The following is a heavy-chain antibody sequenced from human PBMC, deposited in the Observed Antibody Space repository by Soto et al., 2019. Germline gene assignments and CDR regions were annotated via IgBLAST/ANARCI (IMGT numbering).Heavy chain of an antibody. D-gene: IGHD3-3*02. Sequence: QVEVVESGGGLVQPGGSLRLSCTASGFTFNDYYMTWFRRAPGTGLEWVSYISSTGSYTDYAESVKGRFTISRDNAKNSLYLQMDSLRDEDTAIYYCARDPSIRSPPDYWGRGTLVTVSS. V-gene: IGHV3-11*05. J-gene: IGHJ4*01. CDR3: ARDPSIRSPPDY. CDR1: GFTFNDYY. CDR2: ISSTGSYT.